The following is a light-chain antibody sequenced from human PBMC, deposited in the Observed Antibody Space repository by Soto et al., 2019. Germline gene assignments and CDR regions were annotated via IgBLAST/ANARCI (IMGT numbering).Light chain of an antibody. CDR1: QSVSGSY. CDR3: QQYGRSPT. V-gene: IGKV3-20*01. Sequence: EIVLTQSPGILSLSPGERASLSCRASQSVSGSYLAWYQQKPGQAPRLIIYDASSRATGIPDRFGGSGSGTDFTLTISRLEPEDFAVYYCQQYGRSPTFGIGTRLEIK. J-gene: IGKJ5*01. CDR2: DAS.